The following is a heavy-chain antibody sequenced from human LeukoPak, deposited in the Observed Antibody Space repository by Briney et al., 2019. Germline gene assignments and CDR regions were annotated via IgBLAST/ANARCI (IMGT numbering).Heavy chain of an antibody. V-gene: IGHV3-48*01. J-gene: IGHJ3*02. CDR3: ARDYGYAFDT. CDR1: GFTFSGYT. Sequence: GGSLRLSCAASGFTFSGYTLNWVRQAPGKGLEWVSYISRTSDTVSYADSVKGRFTISRDNAKNSLYLQMSSLGAEDTAVYYCARDYGYAFDTWGQGTMVTVSS. CDR2: ISRTSDTV. D-gene: IGHD3-16*01.